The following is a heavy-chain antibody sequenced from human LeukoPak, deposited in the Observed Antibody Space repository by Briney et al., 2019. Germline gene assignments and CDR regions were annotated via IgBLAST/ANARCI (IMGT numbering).Heavy chain of an antibody. CDR1: GFSFSSYA. CDR2: IRDSGGST. CDR3: ARGSGINHYNWFDP. D-gene: IGHD1-14*01. V-gene: IGHV3-23*01. J-gene: IGHJ5*02. Sequence: GGSLRLSCAASGFSFSSYAMNWVRQAPGKGLEWVSGIRDSGGSTFYADSVKGRFAISRDSSKNTLSLQMSSLRADDTALYYCARGSGINHYNWFDPWGQGTLVTVSS.